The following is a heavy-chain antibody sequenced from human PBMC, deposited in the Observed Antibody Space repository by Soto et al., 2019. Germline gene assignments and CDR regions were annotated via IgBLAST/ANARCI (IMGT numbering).Heavy chain of an antibody. D-gene: IGHD3-16*01. Sequence: SETLSLTCTVSGGSVSSGSYYWSWIRQPPGKGLEWIGYIYYSGSTNYNPSLKSRITISVDTSKNQFSLKLSSVTAADTAVYYCARSPYDYVWGKTGLDDYWGQGTLVTVSS. CDR3: ARSPYDYVWGKTGLDDY. CDR1: GGSVSSGSYY. V-gene: IGHV4-61*01. J-gene: IGHJ4*02. CDR2: IYYSGST.